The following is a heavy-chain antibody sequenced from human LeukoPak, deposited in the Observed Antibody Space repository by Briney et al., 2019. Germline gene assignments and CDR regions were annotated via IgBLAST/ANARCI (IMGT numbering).Heavy chain of an antibody. Sequence: GASVKVSCKASGYTFSNYHIGWVRQAPGHGLEWMGWISAYNGNTKYAQNLQGRVTMTTDTSTSTAYMELRSLRPDDTAVYYCARVRSSSSPDYYYYGLDVWGQGTTVTVSS. CDR3: ARVRSSSSPDYYYYGLDV. CDR2: ISAYNGNT. V-gene: IGHV1-18*01. J-gene: IGHJ6*02. CDR1: GYTFSNYH. D-gene: IGHD6-6*01.